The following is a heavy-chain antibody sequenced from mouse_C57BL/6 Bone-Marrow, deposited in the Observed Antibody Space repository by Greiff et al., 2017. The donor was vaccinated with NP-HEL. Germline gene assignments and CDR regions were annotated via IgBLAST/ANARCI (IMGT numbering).Heavy chain of an antibody. CDR1: GFTFSSYG. Sequence: EVQGVESGGDLVKPGGSLKLSCAASGFTFSSYGMSWVRQTPDRRLEWVATISSGGSYTYYPDSVKGRFTISRDNAKNTQYLQMSSLKSEDTAMYYCARQPPSFAYWGQGTLVTVSA. CDR2: ISSGGSYT. J-gene: IGHJ3*01. CDR3: ARQPPSFAY. V-gene: IGHV5-6*01.